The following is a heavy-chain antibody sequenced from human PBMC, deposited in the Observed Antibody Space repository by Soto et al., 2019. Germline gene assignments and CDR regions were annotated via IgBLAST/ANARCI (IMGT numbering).Heavy chain of an antibody. CDR3: VRSFGWYAIDY. J-gene: IGHJ4*02. Sequence: QVLLQESGPGLVQPSGTLSLSCAVSGVSISSNYYWGWVRQSPGKGLEWLGDISHIGSVNYSPSLLSRVTISMDRSANQFSLKLTSVTAADTAVYYCVRSFGWYAIDYWGQGTLVIVSS. V-gene: IGHV4-4*02. CDR1: GVSISSNYY. CDR2: ISHIGSV. D-gene: IGHD6-19*01.